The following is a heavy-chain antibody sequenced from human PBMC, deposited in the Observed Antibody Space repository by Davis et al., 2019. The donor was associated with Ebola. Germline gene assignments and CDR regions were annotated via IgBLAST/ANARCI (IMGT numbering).Heavy chain of an antibody. CDR2: ISSSSSYI. J-gene: IGHJ4*02. CDR1: GFTFSSYS. D-gene: IGHD6-13*01. CDR3: ARGIGSSSWSGDY. Sequence: GESLKISCAASGFTFSSYSMNWVRQAPGKGLEWVSSISSSSSYIYYADSVKGRFTISRDNAKNSLYLQMNSLRAEDTAVYYCARGIGSSSWSGDYWGQGTLVTVSS. V-gene: IGHV3-21*01.